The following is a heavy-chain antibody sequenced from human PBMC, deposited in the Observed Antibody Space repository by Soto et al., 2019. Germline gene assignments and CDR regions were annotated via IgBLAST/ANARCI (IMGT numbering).Heavy chain of an antibody. V-gene: IGHV3-74*01. CDR2: VNSDGSSA. Sequence: EVQLVESGGGLVQPGGSLSLSCAASGFIFTNSWMNWVRQAPGKGPVWVARVNSDGSSAYYADSVKGRFTFSRDNAKNTMYLQMNSRTIADTAVYYCAREVYASCDYWGRGTLVTVSS. CDR1: GFIFTNSW. J-gene: IGHJ4*01. D-gene: IGHD2-8*01. CDR3: AREVYASCDY.